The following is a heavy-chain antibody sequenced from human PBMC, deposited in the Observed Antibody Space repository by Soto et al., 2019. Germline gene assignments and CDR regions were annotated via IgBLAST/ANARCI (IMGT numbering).Heavy chain of an antibody. V-gene: IGHV1-18*01. CDR3: AREVEGSYSPADF. CDR1: GYTFTDHG. J-gene: IGHJ4*02. Sequence: QVQLVQSGPEVKKPGASVTVYCKTSGYTFTDHGIDWVRQAPGQGLEWVGWVSSYNGNTNYAYNLKDRVIMTTDASASTAYMELRGLRSDDTAVYYCAREVEGSYSPADFWRPGTPVTVS. D-gene: IGHD3-10*01. CDR2: VSSYNGNT.